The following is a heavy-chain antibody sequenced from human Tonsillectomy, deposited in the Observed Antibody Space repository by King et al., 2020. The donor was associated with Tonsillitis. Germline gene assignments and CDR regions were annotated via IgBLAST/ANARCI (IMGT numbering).Heavy chain of an antibody. D-gene: IGHD3-10*01. Sequence: VQLQESGPGLVKPSETLSLTCTVPGGSISSYYWTWCRRPPGKGLEWIGYFYYTGSTNYNPSLNSRVTISVDTSKNQFSLKLSAVTAADTAVYYCARDQLTDAFDIWGQGTMVTVSS. CDR2: FYYTGST. J-gene: IGHJ3*02. V-gene: IGHV4-59*01. CDR3: ARDQLTDAFDI. CDR1: GGSISSYY.